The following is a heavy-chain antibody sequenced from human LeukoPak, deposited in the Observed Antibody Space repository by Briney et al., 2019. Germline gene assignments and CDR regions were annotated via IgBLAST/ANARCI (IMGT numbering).Heavy chain of an antibody. J-gene: IGHJ4*02. CDR2: INPIFGTA. V-gene: IGHV1-69*13. Sequence: ASVKVSCKASGGTFSSYAVSWVRQAPGQGLEWMGGINPIFGTANYAQKFQGRVTITADESTSTAYMELSSLRSEDTAVYYCARERLTYYDSSGYYDYWGQGTLVTVSS. CDR1: GGTFSSYA. D-gene: IGHD3-22*01. CDR3: ARERLTYYDSSGYYDY.